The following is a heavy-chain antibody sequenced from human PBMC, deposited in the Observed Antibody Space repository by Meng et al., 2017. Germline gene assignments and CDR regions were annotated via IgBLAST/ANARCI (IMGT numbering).Heavy chain of an antibody. CDR3: ARDSKRRNWITMMVVEEGQNDY. Sequence: GESLKISCAASGFTFSDYYMSWIRQAPGKGLEWVSYISSSGSTIYYADSVKGRFTISRDNAKNSLYLQMNSLRAEDTAVYYCARDSKRRNWITMMVVEEGQNDYWGQGTLVTVSS. J-gene: IGHJ4*02. CDR2: ISSSGSTI. D-gene: IGHD3-22*01. CDR1: GFTFSDYY. V-gene: IGHV3-11*01.